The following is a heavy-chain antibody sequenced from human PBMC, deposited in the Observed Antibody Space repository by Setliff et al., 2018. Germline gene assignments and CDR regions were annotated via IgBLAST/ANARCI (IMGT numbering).Heavy chain of an antibody. CDR1: GGTFSSYA. Sequence: SVKVSCKASGGTFSSYAISWVRQAPGQGLEWMGGIIPIFGTANYAQKFQGRVTITADESTSTAYMELSSLRSEDTAVYYCARPRSPKISIFGVTPFDYWGQGTLVTVSS. CDR2: IIPIFGTA. CDR3: ARPRSPKISIFGVTPFDY. V-gene: IGHV1-69*13. D-gene: IGHD3-3*01. J-gene: IGHJ4*02.